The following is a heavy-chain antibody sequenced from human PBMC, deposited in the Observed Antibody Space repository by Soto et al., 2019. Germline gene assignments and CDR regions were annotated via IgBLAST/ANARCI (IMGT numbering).Heavy chain of an antibody. V-gene: IGHV4-31*03. CDR2: SYYSGST. CDR3: ASSETGEEGFDAFDI. Sequence: PAETPSLTCTLYVGYISIGGYDWSWIRQHPGKGLECIGYSYYSGSTYYNPSLKSRVTISVDTSKNQFSLKLSSVTAADTAVYYCASSETGEEGFDAFDIWGQGTMVTVSS. CDR1: VGYISIGGYD. J-gene: IGHJ3*02. D-gene: IGHD7-27*01.